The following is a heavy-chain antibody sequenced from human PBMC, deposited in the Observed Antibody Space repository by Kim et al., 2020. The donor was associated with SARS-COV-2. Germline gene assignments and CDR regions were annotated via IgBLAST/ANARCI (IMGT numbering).Heavy chain of an antibody. J-gene: IGHJ6*02. Sequence: GGTLRLSCAVSGFTFSNYGMHLVRQAPGKGLEWVAVLSYDVNIKYYADSVKGRFTVSRDNSKNTLYLYMHSLRTEDTAVYYCARDHYDDYDYGMDVWGQG. V-gene: IGHV3-30*03. D-gene: IGHD3-16*01. CDR2: LSYDVNIK. CDR1: GFTFSNYG. CDR3: ARDHYDDYDYGMDV.